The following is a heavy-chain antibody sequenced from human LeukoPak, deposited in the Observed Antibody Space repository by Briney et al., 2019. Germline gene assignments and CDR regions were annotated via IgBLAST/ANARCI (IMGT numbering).Heavy chain of an antibody. CDR2: ISGSGGRT. J-gene: IGHJ5*02. Sequence: GGSLRLSCAASGFTFSSYAMRWVRQAPGKGLEWVSAISGSGGRTYYADSVKGRFTISRDNSKNTLYLQMNSLRAEDTAVHYCAKDRGYSGYDDTWGQGTLVTVSS. CDR1: GFTFSSYA. D-gene: IGHD5-12*01. CDR3: AKDRGYSGYDDT. V-gene: IGHV3-23*01.